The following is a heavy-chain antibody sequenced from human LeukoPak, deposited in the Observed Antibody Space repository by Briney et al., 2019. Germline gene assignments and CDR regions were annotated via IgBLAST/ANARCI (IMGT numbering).Heavy chain of an antibody. CDR1: GYTFTDYY. D-gene: IGHD2-2*01. J-gene: IGHJ4*02. CDR3: AREGHCTSASCALDY. Sequence: ASVKVSCKASGYTFTDYYMHWVRQAPGQGLEWMGWINPNGGDTNYAQKFQGRVTMTRDTSITTAYMELSRLRSDDTAVYYCAREGHCTSASCALDYWGQGTLVTVSS. V-gene: IGHV1-2*02. CDR2: INPNGGDT.